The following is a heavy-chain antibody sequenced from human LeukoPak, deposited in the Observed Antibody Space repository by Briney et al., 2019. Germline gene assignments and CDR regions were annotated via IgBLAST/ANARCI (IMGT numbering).Heavy chain of an antibody. CDR2: IRSSSSYI. J-gene: IGHJ5*02. CDR1: GFTFSSYS. Sequence: GGSLRLSCAASGFTFSSYSMNWVRQAPGKGLEWVSSIRSSSSYIYYVDSVKGRFTISRDNAKNSLYLQMNSLRAEDTAVYYCARESIVVVPAVYNWFDPWGQGTLVTVSS. CDR3: ARESIVVVPAVYNWFDP. V-gene: IGHV3-21*01. D-gene: IGHD2-2*01.